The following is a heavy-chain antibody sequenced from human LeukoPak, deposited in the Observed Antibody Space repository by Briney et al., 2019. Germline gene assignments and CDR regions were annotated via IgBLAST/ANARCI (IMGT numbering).Heavy chain of an antibody. V-gene: IGHV3-73*01. D-gene: IGHD6-19*01. J-gene: IGHJ4*02. Sequence: GGSLRLSCAASGFTVRGSAMHWVRQASGKGLEWLGRVRSKGYNYATAYGASVKDRFTISRDHSTSTAYLQMSSLKSEDTAVYYCATLGETSGWYPDHWGQGTLVTVSS. CDR2: VRSKGYNYAT. CDR1: GFTVRGSA. CDR3: ATLGETSGWYPDH.